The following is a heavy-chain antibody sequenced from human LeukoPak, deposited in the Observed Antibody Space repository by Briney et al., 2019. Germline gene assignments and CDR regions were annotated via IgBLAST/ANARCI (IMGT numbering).Heavy chain of an antibody. V-gene: IGHV3-7*05. CDR2: IKQDGSEK. CDR1: GFTFNDYW. Sequence: PGGSLRLSCAASGFTFNDYWMSWVRQAPGEGLEWVAKIKQDGSEKYYVDSVKGRFTISRDNARNSLYLQMNSLRAEDTAIYYCARDGRLAYWGQGTLITVSS. J-gene: IGHJ4*02. CDR3: ARDGRLAY.